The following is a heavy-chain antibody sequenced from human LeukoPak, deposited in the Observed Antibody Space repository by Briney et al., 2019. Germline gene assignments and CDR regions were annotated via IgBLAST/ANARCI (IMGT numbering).Heavy chain of an antibody. J-gene: IGHJ4*02. CDR1: EFSVGSNY. D-gene: IGHD3-22*01. Sequence: PGGSLRLSCAASEFSVGSNYMTWVRQAPGKGLEWVSLICSGGSTYYADSVKGRFTISRDNSKNTLYLQMNSLRAEDTAVYYCARDANYYDSSGYLYYFDYWGQGTLVTVSS. V-gene: IGHV3-66*01. CDR2: ICSGGST. CDR3: ARDANYYDSSGYLYYFDY.